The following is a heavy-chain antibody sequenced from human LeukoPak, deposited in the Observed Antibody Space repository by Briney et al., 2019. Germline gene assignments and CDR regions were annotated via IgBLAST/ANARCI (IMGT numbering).Heavy chain of an antibody. V-gene: IGHV4-39*07. Sequence: SETLSLTCTVSGGSISSSSYYWGWIRQPPGKGLEWVGGIYFSWGTYYNPSLKSRVTISVDTSKNQFSLKLSSVTAADTAVYYCARATDYYDSSGYFGLAAFDIWGQGTMVTVSS. J-gene: IGHJ3*02. CDR2: IYFSWGT. CDR3: ARATDYYDSSGYFGLAAFDI. CDR1: GGSISSSSYY. D-gene: IGHD3-22*01.